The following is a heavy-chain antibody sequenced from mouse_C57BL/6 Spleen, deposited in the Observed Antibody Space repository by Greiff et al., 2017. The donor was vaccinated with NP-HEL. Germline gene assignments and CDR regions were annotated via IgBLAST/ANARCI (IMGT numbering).Heavy chain of an antibody. J-gene: IGHJ4*01. CDR2: INPSSGYT. CDR1: GYTFTSYW. Sequence: QVQLQQSGAELAKPGASVKLSCKASGYTFTSYWMHWVKQRPGQGLEWIGYINPSSGYTKYNQKFKDKATLTADKSSSTAYMQLSSLTYEDSAVYYGARAELPITTVVGGYYAMDYWGQGTSVTVSS. D-gene: IGHD1-1*01. V-gene: IGHV1-7*01. CDR3: ARAELPITTVVGGYYAMDY.